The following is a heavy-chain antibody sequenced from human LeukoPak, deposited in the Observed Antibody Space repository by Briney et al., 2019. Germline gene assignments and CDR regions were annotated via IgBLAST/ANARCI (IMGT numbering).Heavy chain of an antibody. CDR2: MNPNSGNT. Sequence: GASVKVSRKASGYTFTSYDINWVRQATGQGLEWMGWMNPNSGNTGYAQKFQGRVTMTRNTSISTAYMELSSLRSEETAVYYCARDVLTGGSGSYDASDIWGQGTMVTVSS. J-gene: IGHJ3*02. CDR3: ARDVLTGGSGSYDASDI. V-gene: IGHV1-8*01. CDR1: GYTFTSYD. D-gene: IGHD3-10*01.